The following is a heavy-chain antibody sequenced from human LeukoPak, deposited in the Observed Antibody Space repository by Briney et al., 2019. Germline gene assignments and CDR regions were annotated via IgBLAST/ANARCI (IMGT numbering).Heavy chain of an antibody. CDR3: ARVLLVFGGVMNSHFDY. D-gene: IGHD3-3*01. V-gene: IGHV1-18*01. CDR2: ISAYNGNT. J-gene: IGHJ4*02. CDR1: GYTFTSYG. Sequence: ASVKVSCKASGYTFTSYGISWVRQAPGQGLEWMGWISAYNGNTNYAQKLQGRVTMTADTSTSTAYMELRSPRSDDTAVYYCARVLLVFGGVMNSHFDYWGQGTLVTVSS.